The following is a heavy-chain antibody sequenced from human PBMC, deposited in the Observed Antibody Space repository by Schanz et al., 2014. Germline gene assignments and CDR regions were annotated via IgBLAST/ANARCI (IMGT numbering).Heavy chain of an antibody. CDR3: ARQGYRSSDSRSFSGRHTSEYRMD. CDR1: GYTFTGYS. V-gene: IGHV1-18*04. Sequence: SCRASGYTFTGYSLHWVRQGTGQGLNWMGWLNPNSGNTNYAQKLQGRRTMTTDTYTSTAYMELRSRRSDDTLLYYCARQGYRSSDSRSFSGRHTSEYRMD. J-gene: IGHJ6*01. D-gene: IGHD2-2*01. CDR2: LNPNSGNT.